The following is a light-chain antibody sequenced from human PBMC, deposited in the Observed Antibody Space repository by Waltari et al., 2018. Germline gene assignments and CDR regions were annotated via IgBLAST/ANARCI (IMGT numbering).Light chain of an antibody. Sequence: DIQMTQSPSSLPASVGDRVTITCRASQNINTYLNWYQQKVGRAPKLQIYATSSLQSGVPTRFSGSGSGTHFTLTINSLQPEDFATYSCQQSYTTPRTFGQGTNLEIK. CDR3: QQSYTTPRT. CDR1: QNINTY. CDR2: ATS. J-gene: IGKJ2*01. V-gene: IGKV1-39*01.